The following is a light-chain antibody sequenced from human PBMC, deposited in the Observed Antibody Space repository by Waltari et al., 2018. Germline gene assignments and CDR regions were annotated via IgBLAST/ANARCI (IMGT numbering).Light chain of an antibody. Sequence: DIVMTQSPDSLAVSLGERATINCNSSQSVLYSSNYKNYLACDQQKPGQPPKLLLSGASTRESGVPDRFSASGSGTDFTLTINSLQAGDVAVYYCQQYYSAPTFGQGTKVEIK. CDR1: QSVLYSSNYKNY. CDR3: QQYYSAPT. J-gene: IGKJ1*01. V-gene: IGKV4-1*01. CDR2: GAS.